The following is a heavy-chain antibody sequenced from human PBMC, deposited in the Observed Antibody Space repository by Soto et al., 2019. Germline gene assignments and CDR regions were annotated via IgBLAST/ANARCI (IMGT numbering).Heavy chain of an antibody. CDR3: ARSCSSTSCYTYYYGMDV. CDR1: GGTFSSYA. Sequence: SVKVSCKASGGTFSSYAISWVRQAPGQGLEWMGGIIPIFGTANYAQKFQGRVTITADESTSTAYMELCSLRSEDTAVYYCARSCSSTSCYTYYYGMDVWGQGTTVTVSS. V-gene: IGHV1-69*13. D-gene: IGHD2-2*01. CDR2: IIPIFGTA. J-gene: IGHJ6*02.